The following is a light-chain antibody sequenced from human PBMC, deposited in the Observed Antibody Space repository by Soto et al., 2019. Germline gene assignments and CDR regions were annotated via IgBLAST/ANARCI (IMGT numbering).Light chain of an antibody. Sequence: DIQMTQSPSTLSASVGDRVTITCRASQSISSWLAWYQQKPGKAPKVLIYDASSLKSGVPSRFSGSGSGTEFTLTINSLQPDDFATYYCQQYSTYSWTFGQGTKVE. J-gene: IGKJ1*01. CDR2: DAS. CDR1: QSISSW. CDR3: QQYSTYSWT. V-gene: IGKV1-5*01.